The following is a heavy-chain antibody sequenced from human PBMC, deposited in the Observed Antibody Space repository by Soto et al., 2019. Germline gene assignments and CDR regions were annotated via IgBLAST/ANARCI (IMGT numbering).Heavy chain of an antibody. V-gene: IGHV1-46*01. D-gene: IGHD2-8*01. Sequence: QVQLVQSGAEVKEPGASVKISCKASGYTFTTYHIHWVRQAPGQGLDWMEMIDPIGGNTGYARKFKKRVAMTRDTSTGTAYIEVNSLTFDDPAMFFCVSGYCTNSASCEGDFQQWGQGTLVTVSS. CDR1: GYTFTTYH. J-gene: IGHJ1*01. CDR2: IDPIGGNT. CDR3: VSGYCTNSASCEGDFQQ.